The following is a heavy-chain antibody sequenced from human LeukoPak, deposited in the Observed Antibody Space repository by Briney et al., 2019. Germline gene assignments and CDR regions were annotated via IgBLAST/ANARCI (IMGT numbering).Heavy chain of an antibody. CDR1: GYTFTSYG. V-gene: IGHV1-18*01. CDR3: ASGYYYDSSGYYNSGYFDY. D-gene: IGHD3-22*01. Sequence: ASVKVSCKASGYTFTSYGISWVRQAPGQGLEWMGWISAYNGNTNYAQTLQGRVTMTTDTSTSTAYMELRSLRSDDTAVYYCASGYYYDSSGYYNSGYFDYWGQGTLVTVSS. CDR2: ISAYNGNT. J-gene: IGHJ4*03.